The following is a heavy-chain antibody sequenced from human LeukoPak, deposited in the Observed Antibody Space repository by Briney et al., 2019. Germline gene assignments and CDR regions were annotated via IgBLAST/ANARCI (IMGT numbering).Heavy chain of an antibody. Sequence: VASVKVSCKASGYTFTSYGISWVRQAPGQGLEWMGWISAYNGNTNYAQKLQGRVTMTTDTFTSTAYMELGSLRSDDTAVYYCAIVKAAADPYYYYGMDVWGQGTTVTVSS. J-gene: IGHJ6*02. CDR1: GYTFTSYG. CDR3: AIVKAAADPYYYYGMDV. V-gene: IGHV1-18*01. D-gene: IGHD6-13*01. CDR2: ISAYNGNT.